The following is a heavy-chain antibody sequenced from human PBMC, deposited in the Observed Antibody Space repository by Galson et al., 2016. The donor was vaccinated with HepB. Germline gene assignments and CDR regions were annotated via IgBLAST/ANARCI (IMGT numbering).Heavy chain of an antibody. V-gene: IGHV3-23*01. J-gene: IGHJ4*02. D-gene: IGHD5-18*01. CDR3: AKDLQLWFTIDN. Sequence: SLRLPCATSGFSFRIYAMNWVRQVPGKGLEWVSGISGSGDTTYYADSVKGRFIISRDNSKNTVYLQMNSLRADDTAVYYCAKDLQLWFTIDNWGQGTLVTVSS. CDR2: ISGSGDTT. CDR1: GFSFRIYA.